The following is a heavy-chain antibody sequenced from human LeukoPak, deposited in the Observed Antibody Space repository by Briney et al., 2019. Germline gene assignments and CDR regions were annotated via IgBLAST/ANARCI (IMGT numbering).Heavy chain of an antibody. CDR1: GYTFTSYG. CDR3: ARAGKSVRDTLDLLLDY. CDR2: ISAYNGNT. D-gene: IGHD1-7*01. J-gene: IGHJ4*02. Sequence: ASVKVSCKASGYTFTSYGISWVRQAPGQGLEWMGWISAYNGNTNYAQKLQGRVTMTTDTSTSTAYMELRSLRSDDTAVYYCARAGKSVRDTLDLLLDYWGQGTLVTVSS. V-gene: IGHV1-18*01.